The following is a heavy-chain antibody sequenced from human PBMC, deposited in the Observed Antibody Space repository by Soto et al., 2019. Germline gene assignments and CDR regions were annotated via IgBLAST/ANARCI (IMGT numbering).Heavy chain of an antibody. CDR1: GFTFSSYA. D-gene: IGHD1-7*01. CDR2: ISGSDGST. J-gene: IGHJ4*02. V-gene: IGHV3-23*01. CDR3: VKLRLELLYLDS. Sequence: VGSLRLSCAASGFTFSSYAMSWVRQAPGKGLEWVSAISGSDGSTYYADSVKGRFTISRDSSNNTLYLQMNNLRADDTALYFCVKLRLELLYLDSWGLGALVTVSS.